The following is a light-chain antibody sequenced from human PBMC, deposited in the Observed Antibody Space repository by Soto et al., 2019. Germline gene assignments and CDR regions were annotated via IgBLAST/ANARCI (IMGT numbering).Light chain of an antibody. V-gene: IGLV2-8*01. CDR3: SSYAASTYV. CDR1: NIDVGGYNY. J-gene: IGLJ1*01. CDR2: EVS. Sequence: QSVLTQPPSASGSPGQSVTISCTGTNIDVGGYNYVSWYQQHPGKAPKLIIYEVSKRPSGVPDRFSGSKSGNTASLTVSGLQTEDEADYYCSSYAASTYVFGTGTKVTVL.